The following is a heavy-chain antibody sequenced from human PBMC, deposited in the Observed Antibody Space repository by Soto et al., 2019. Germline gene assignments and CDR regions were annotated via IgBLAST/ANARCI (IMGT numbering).Heavy chain of an antibody. CDR1: GFSLSTNRMR. CDR3: ARTMDKWRVLEF. Sequence: SGPTLVNPTQTLILTCTFSGFSLSTNRMRVIWIRQPPGKALEWLARIDWDNDQFFNPSLKTRLTISKDTSKNQVVLTLTNMDPADTATYYCARTMDKWRVLEFWGPGTPVTVPS. CDR2: IDWDNDQ. J-gene: IGHJ6*02. D-gene: IGHD6-19*01. V-gene: IGHV2-70D*14.